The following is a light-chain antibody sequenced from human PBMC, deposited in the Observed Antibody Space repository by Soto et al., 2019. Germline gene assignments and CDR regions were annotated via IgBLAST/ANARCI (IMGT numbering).Light chain of an antibody. J-gene: IGKJ5*01. V-gene: IGKV3-11*01. CDR2: DAT. CDR1: QSITTY. CDR3: EQRYNWPPIT. Sequence: EIVLTQSPDTLSLSPGERATLSCRASQSITTYLAWYQQKSGQAPRLLIYDATNRATGIPARFSGSGSGTDFTLTISSLEPEDFAVYYCEQRYNWPPITFGQGTRLDIK.